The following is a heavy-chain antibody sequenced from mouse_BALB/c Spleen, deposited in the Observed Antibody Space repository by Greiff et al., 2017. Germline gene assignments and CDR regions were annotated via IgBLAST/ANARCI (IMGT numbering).Heavy chain of an antibody. D-gene: IGHD1-1*01. J-gene: IGHJ2*01. CDR1: GYTFTSYV. CDR3: ARAGGSGFGNYFDY. V-gene: IGHV1-14*01. CDR2: INPYNDGT. Sequence: VQLQQSGPELVKPGASVKMSCKASGYTFTSYVMHWVKQKPGQGLEWIGYINPYNDGTKYNEKFKGKATLTSDKSSSTAYVELSSLTSEDSAVYYCARAGGSGFGNYFDYWGQGTTLTVSA.